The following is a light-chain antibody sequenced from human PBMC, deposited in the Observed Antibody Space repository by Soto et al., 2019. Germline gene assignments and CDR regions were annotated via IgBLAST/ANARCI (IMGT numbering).Light chain of an antibody. CDR3: AAWDDSLHGVV. CDR2: SNN. V-gene: IGLV1-44*01. CDR1: SSNIGSNT. J-gene: IGLJ2*01. Sequence: QSVLTQPPSASGTPGQRVTISCSGSSSNIGSNTVNWYHQLPGPAPKLLIYSNNQRPSGVPDRFSGSKSGTSASLAIGGLQSEDEAEYYCAAWDDSLHGVVFGVGTKVTVL.